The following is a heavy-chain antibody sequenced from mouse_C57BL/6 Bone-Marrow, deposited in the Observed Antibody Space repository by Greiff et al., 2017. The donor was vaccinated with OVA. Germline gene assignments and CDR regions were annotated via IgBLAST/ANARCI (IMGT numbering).Heavy chain of an antibody. J-gene: IGHJ3*01. V-gene: IGHV14-3*01. Sequence: VQLQQSVAELVRPGASVKLSCTASGFNIKNNYMHWVKQRPEQGLEWIGRIDPANGNTKYASKFQGKATITADTSSNTAYLQLSSLTSEDTASYYCASLFAYWGQGTLVTVSA. CDR3: ASLFAY. CDR1: GFNIKNNY. CDR2: IDPANGNT.